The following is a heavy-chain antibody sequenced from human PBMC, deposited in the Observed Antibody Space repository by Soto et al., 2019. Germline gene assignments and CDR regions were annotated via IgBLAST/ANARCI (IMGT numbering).Heavy chain of an antibody. CDR3: ARREIRSASAFDI. D-gene: IGHD3-3*01. V-gene: IGHV4-39*01. CDR2: IYYSGST. Sequence: PSETLSLTCTVSGGSISSSSYYWGWIRQPPGKGLEWIGSIYYSGSTYYNPSLKSRVTISVDTSKNQFSLKLSSVTAADTAVYYCARREIRSASAFDIWGQGTMVTVSS. J-gene: IGHJ3*02. CDR1: GGSISSSSYY.